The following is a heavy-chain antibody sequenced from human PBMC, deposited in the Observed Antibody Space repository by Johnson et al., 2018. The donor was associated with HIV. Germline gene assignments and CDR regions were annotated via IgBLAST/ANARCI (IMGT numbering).Heavy chain of an antibody. CDR3: ARDLWDAYNPPPGAFDI. D-gene: IGHD5-24*01. J-gene: IGHJ3*02. Sequence: MMLVESGGGVVRPGGSLRLPCAASGFTFDDYGMSWVRQDPGQGLDWASGFTGCGGSTYYADSVEGRVSISRDNSQNTLYLQMNSLSPEDTAVYYCARDLWDAYNPPPGAFDIWGQGTMVTVSS. V-gene: IGHV3-20*04. CDR2: FTGCGGST. CDR1: GFTFDDYG.